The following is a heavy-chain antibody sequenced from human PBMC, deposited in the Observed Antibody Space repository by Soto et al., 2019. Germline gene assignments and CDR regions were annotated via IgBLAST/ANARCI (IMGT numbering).Heavy chain of an antibody. CDR1: GGTFSSYA. CDR3: ATSYRYYSRASDYHERRDV. CDR2: IIPIFGTA. Sequence: SVNVSCKASGGTFSSYAISWVRQAPGQGLEWMGGIIPIFGTANYAQKFQGRVTITADESTSTAYMELSSLRSEDTAVYYCATSYRYYSRASDYHERRDVCGQGTSVTVSS. V-gene: IGHV1-69*01. D-gene: IGHD2-8*01. J-gene: IGHJ6*02.